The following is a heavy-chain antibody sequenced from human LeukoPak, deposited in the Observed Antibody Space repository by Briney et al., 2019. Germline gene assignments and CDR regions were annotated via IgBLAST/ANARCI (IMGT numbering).Heavy chain of an antibody. D-gene: IGHD2-15*01. Sequence: SQTLSLTCTVSGGSISSGGYYWSWIRQHPGKGLEWIGYIYYSGSTYYNPSLKSRVTISVDTFKNQFSLKLSSVTAADTAVYYCARDVNGCSGGSCPNWFDPWGQGTLVTVSS. CDR2: IYYSGST. V-gene: IGHV4-31*03. CDR3: ARDVNGCSGGSCPNWFDP. J-gene: IGHJ5*02. CDR1: GGSISSGGYY.